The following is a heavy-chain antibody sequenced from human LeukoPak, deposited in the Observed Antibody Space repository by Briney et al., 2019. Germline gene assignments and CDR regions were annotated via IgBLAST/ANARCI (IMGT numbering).Heavy chain of an antibody. J-gene: IGHJ6*03. V-gene: IGHV4-59*01. CDR3: ARDLRYYYGLGSYSHSYHYYYYMDV. CDR2: IYYSGST. D-gene: IGHD3-10*01. Sequence: SETLSLTCTVSGGSISSYYWSWIRQPPEKGLEWIGYIYYSGSTNYNPSLKSRVTTSVDTSKNQFSLKLSSVTAADTAVYYCARDLRYYYGLGSYSHSYHYYYYMDVWGKGTTVTISS. CDR1: GGSISSYY.